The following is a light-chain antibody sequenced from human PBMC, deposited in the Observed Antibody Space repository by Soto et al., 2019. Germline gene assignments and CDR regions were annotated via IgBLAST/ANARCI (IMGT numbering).Light chain of an antibody. J-gene: IGKJ1*01. CDR1: QSISSW. Sequence: IHMTQSPSTLSASVGDRVTITCRASQSISSWLAWYQQEPGKAPKLLIYDASSLESGVPSRFSGSGSGTEFTLTISSLQPDDFATYYCQQYNSYWTFGQGTKVDIK. CDR3: QQYNSYWT. V-gene: IGKV1-5*01. CDR2: DAS.